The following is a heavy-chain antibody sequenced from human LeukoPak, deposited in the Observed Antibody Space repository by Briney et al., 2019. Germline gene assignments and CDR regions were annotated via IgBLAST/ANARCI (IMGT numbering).Heavy chain of an antibody. Sequence: SETLSLTCTASGGSISSCYWSWIRQPPGKGLEWIGYIYYSGSTNYNPSLKSRVTISVDTSKNQFSLKLSSVTAADTAVYYCARQPTKDDYGDYYFDYWGQGTLVTVSS. V-gene: IGHV4-59*08. D-gene: IGHD4-17*01. CDR2: IYYSGST. CDR1: GGSISSCY. J-gene: IGHJ4*02. CDR3: ARQPTKDDYGDYYFDY.